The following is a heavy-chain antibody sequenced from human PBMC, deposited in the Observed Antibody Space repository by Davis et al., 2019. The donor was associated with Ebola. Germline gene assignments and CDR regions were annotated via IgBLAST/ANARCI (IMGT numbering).Heavy chain of an antibody. CDR3: ARDRGRYSRLFDY. J-gene: IGHJ4*02. V-gene: IGHV4-4*02. Sequence: PSETLSLTCAVSGYSISSTDWWSWVRQSPGKGLEWIGEIYHGGRTNYNPSLKSRVTISVDKSNNQFSLSLSSVTAADTALYYCARDRGRYSRLFDYWGRGALVTVSS. D-gene: IGHD1-26*01. CDR2: IYHGGRT. CDR1: GYSISSTDW.